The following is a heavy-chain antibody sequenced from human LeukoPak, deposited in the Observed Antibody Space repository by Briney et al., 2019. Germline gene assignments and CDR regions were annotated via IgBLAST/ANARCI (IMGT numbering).Heavy chain of an antibody. Sequence: GGSLRLSCAASGFTISGFEMNWVRLAPGKGLEWVSYISTGGRTMYYADSVKGRFTISRDNAKNSLYLQMNSLRAEDTAVYYCARDSVPIYFGSGTYFGVDYWGQGTLVTVSS. V-gene: IGHV3-48*03. CDR3: ARDSVPIYFGSGTYFGVDY. CDR1: GFTISGFE. J-gene: IGHJ4*02. CDR2: ISTGGRTM. D-gene: IGHD3-10*01.